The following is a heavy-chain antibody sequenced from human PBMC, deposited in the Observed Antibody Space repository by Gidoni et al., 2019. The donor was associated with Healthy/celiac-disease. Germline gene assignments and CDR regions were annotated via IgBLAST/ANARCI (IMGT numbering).Heavy chain of an antibody. V-gene: IGHV4-34*01. CDR3: ARDGGPGWFDF. CDR1: AGSFSGYY. CDR2: IYQSGST. Sequence: QVQLQQWGAGLLKPSETLSLTCAVYAGSFSGYYWSWIRQTPGKGLEWIGEIYQSGSTNYDPSLKSRVTISVDTSKNQFSLKLTSVTAADTAVYYCARDGGPGWFDFWGQGTLVTVSS. J-gene: IGHJ5*01. D-gene: IGHD3-16*01.